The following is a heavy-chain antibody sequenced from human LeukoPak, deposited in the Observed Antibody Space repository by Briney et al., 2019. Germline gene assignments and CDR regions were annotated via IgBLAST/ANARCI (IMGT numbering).Heavy chain of an antibody. CDR2: IKEDGSGK. V-gene: IGHV3-7*01. D-gene: IGHD6-13*01. CDR3: ASGRQLGY. Sequence: HTGGSLRLSCAASGFTFSNYWMSWVRQAPGKGLEWVANIKEDGSGKYYVDSVKGRFTISRDNARNSLYLQMNSLRAEDTAVYYCASGRQLGYWGQGTLVTVSS. CDR1: GFTFSNYW. J-gene: IGHJ4*02.